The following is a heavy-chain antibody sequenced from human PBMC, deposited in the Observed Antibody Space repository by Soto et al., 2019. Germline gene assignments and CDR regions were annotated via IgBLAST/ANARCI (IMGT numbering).Heavy chain of an antibody. Sequence: ASVKVSCKASGFTFTSSAVQWVRQARGQRLEWIGWIVVGSGNTNYAQKFQERVTITRDMSTSTAYMELSSLRSEDTAVYYCAAGLQSQYYYYGMDVWGQGTTVTVSS. V-gene: IGHV1-58*01. D-gene: IGHD4-4*01. CDR1: GFTFTSSA. J-gene: IGHJ6*02. CDR3: AAGLQSQYYYYGMDV. CDR2: IVVGSGNT.